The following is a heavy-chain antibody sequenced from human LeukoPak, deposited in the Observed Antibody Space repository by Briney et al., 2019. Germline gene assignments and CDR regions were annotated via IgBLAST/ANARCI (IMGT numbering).Heavy chain of an antibody. CDR3: AKVGYSGSRDAFDI. V-gene: IGHV3-30*02. CDR1: GFTFSSYG. J-gene: IGHJ3*02. CDR2: IWYDGSNK. Sequence: PGGSLRLSCAASGFTFSSYGMHWVRQAPGKGLEWVAVIWYDGSNKYYADSVKGRFTISRDNSKNTLYLQMNSLRAEDTAVYYCAKVGYSGSRDAFDIWGQGTMVTVSS. D-gene: IGHD1-26*01.